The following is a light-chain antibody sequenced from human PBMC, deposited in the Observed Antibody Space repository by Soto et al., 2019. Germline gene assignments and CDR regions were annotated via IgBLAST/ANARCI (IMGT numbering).Light chain of an antibody. CDR2: GAS. J-gene: IGKJ1*01. CDR3: QYYGTSPA. V-gene: IGKV3-20*01. CDR1: QSFSVNY. Sequence: EIALTQSPDTLSLSPGERATLSCRASQSFSVNYFAWFQQKPGQAPRLLIYGASNRATGIPHRFSGSGSGTDFTLTISRLEPEDFAMYHCQYYGTSPAFGQGTKVEIK.